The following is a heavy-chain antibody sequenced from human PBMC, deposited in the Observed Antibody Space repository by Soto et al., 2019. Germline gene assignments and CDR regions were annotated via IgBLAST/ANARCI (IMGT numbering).Heavy chain of an antibody. J-gene: IGHJ4*02. CDR1: GFTFSSYS. D-gene: IGHD4-4*01. Sequence: EVQLLESGGGSVQPGGSLMLSCAASGFTFSSYSLSWLRQAPGKGLEWVSGISGSGQTTHYKDSVKGRFTISRDNFRNTLYIQVNSLRAEDTAIYLCAKSRGDSWTTYFFDYWGQGALVTVSS. CDR2: ISGSGQTT. V-gene: IGHV3-23*01. CDR3: AKSRGDSWTTYFFDY.